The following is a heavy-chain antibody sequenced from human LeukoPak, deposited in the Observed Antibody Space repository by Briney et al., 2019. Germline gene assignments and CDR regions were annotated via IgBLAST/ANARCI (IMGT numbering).Heavy chain of an antibody. CDR2: MNPNSGNT. J-gene: IGHJ5*02. CDR1: GYTFTSYD. Sequence: ASVKVSCKASGYTFTSYDINWVRQATGQGLEWMGWMNPNSGNTGYAQKFQGRVTMTRNTSISTAYMELSSLRSEDTAVYYCARVSVVGELLPNWFDPWGQGTLVTVSS. V-gene: IGHV1-8*01. D-gene: IGHD3-10*01. CDR3: ARVSVVGELLPNWFDP.